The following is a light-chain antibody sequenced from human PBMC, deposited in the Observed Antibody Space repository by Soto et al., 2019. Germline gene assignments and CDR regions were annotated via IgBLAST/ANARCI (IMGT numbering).Light chain of an antibody. J-gene: IGKJ5*01. CDR1: QGVSSY. CDR3: QQYYNYPNT. V-gene: IGKV1-8*01. CDR2: AAS. Sequence: AIRMTQSPSSLSASTGDRVTFTCRASQGVSSYFAWYQQKPGKAPKLLIYAASTLQSGVPSRFSGSGSGTDFTLTISCLQSEDIATYYCQQYYNYPNTFGQGTRLEI.